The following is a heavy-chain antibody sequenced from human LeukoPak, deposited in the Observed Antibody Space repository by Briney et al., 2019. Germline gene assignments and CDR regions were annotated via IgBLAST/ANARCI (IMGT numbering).Heavy chain of an antibody. CDR3: ARGLCSGGSCYHAAGYYGMDV. V-gene: IGHV4-34*01. D-gene: IGHD2-15*01. CDR2: INHSGST. J-gene: IGHJ6*02. CDR1: GRSFSGYY. Sequence: ASETLSLTCAVYGRSFSGYYWSWIRQPPGKGLEWIGEINHSGSTNYNPSLKSRVTISVDTSKNQFSLKLSSVTAADTAVYYCARGLCSGGSCYHAAGYYGMDVWGQGTTVTVSS.